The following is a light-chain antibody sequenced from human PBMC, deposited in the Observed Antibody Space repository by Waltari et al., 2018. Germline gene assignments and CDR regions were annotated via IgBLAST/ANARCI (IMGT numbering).Light chain of an antibody. J-gene: IGKJ4*01. Sequence: EIVLTQSPGTLSLSPGERATLSCRASQSFTRISLTWYQQKLGQAPRSLIHGTSSRATGLPDRFSGGGSGKAFPLTISRLEPEAFAVYYCQQYDGEVVTFGGGTKVEI. V-gene: IGKV3-20*01. CDR2: GTS. CDR3: QQYDGEVVT. CDR1: QSFTRIS.